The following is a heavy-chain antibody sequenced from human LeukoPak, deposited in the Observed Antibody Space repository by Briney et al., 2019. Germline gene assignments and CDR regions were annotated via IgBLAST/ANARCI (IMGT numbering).Heavy chain of an antibody. D-gene: IGHD2-21*01. CDR2: INPSSGGT. CDR1: GYSFTDYY. Sequence: GASVKASCKTSGYSFTDYYMHWVRQAPGQGLEWMGWINPSSGGTSSAQKFQGRVTMTRDTSITTVYMEVSWLTSDDTAIYYCARADRLHGGPYLIGPWGQGTLVTVSS. CDR3: ARADRLHGGPYLIGP. J-gene: IGHJ5*02. V-gene: IGHV1-2*02.